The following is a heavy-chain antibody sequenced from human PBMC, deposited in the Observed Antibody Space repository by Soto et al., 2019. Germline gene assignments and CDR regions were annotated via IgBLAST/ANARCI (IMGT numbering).Heavy chain of an antibody. CDR2: IIPLSHAA. Sequence: QVQLVQSGADVKKPGSSVRVSCKPSGGTFSSYPVNGVRQAPGQGLEWRGGIIPLSHAANYAQKFQGRVIITADESTTTTYMELSSLRSEDTAVYYCAREQVPAAKGGGGALDIWGQGTMVTVSS. D-gene: IGHD2-2*01. V-gene: IGHV1-69*01. J-gene: IGHJ3*02. CDR1: GGTFSSYP. CDR3: AREQVPAAKGGGGALDI.